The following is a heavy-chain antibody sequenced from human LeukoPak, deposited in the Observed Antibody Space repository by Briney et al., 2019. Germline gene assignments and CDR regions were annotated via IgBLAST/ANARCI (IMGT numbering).Heavy chain of an antibody. V-gene: IGHV3-30*18. CDR3: AKDHIVVVVAATPMIDY. D-gene: IGHD2-15*01. CDR2: ISYDGSNK. Sequence: PGGSLRLSCAASGFTFSSYGMHWVRQAPGKGLEWVAVISYDGSNKYYADSVKGRFTISGDNSKNTLYLQMNSLRAEDTAVYYCAKDHIVVVVAATPMIDYWGQGTLVTVSS. CDR1: GFTFSSYG. J-gene: IGHJ4*02.